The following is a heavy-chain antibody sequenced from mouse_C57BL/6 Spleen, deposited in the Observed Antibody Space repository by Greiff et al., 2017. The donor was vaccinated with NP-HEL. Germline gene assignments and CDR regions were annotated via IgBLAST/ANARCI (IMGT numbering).Heavy chain of an antibody. J-gene: IGHJ3*01. CDR1: GYTFTSYW. Sequence: QVQLKQPGAELVKPGASVKLSCKASGYTFTSYWMHWVKQRPGQGLEWIGMIHPNSGSTNYNEKFKSKATLTVDKSSSTAYMQLSSLTSEDSAVYYCARWGFTTVVAPGFAYWGQGTLVTVSA. CDR3: ARWGFTTVVAPGFAY. D-gene: IGHD1-1*01. V-gene: IGHV1-64*01. CDR2: IHPNSGST.